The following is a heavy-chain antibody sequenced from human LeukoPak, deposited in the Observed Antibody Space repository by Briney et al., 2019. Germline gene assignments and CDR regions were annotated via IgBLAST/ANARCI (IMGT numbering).Heavy chain of an antibody. CDR2: INPSGGST. V-gene: IGHV1-46*01. J-gene: IGHJ4*02. CDR3: ARDRNGEYYYDSSGYSHFDY. Sequence: ASVKVSCKASGYTFTSYYMHWVRQAPGQGLEWMGIINPSGGSTSYAQKFQGRVTMTRDTSTSTVYMELSSLRSEDTAVYYCARDRNGEYYYDSSGYSHFDYWGQGTLVTVSS. CDR1: GYTFTSYY. D-gene: IGHD3-22*01.